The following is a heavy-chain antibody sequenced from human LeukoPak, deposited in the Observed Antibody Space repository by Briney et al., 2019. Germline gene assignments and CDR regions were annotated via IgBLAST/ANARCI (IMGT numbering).Heavy chain of an antibody. V-gene: IGHV4-39*01. Sequence: PSETLSLTCTVSGGSISSSSYFWGWIRQPPGKGLEWIGSIYYSGSTYYNSSLKSRVTISVDTSKNQFSLKLSSVTAADTAVYYCARHTPPWLLSSSYWFDPGGQGTLVTVSS. CDR2: IYYSGST. J-gene: IGHJ5*02. CDR3: ARHTPPWLLSSSYWFDP. CDR1: GGSISSSSYF. D-gene: IGHD2-15*01.